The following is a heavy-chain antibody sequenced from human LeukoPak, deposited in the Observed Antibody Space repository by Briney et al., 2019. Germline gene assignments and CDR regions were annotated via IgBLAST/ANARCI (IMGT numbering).Heavy chain of an antibody. J-gene: IGHJ6*03. CDR3: AYLGGYCSSTSCRSYMDV. V-gene: IGHV4-39*01. D-gene: IGHD2-2*01. CDR2: IYYSGST. Sequence: SEALSLTCTVSGGSISSSSYYWGWIRQPPGKGLGWIGSIYYSGSTYYNPSLKSRVTISVDTSKTQFSLKLSSVIAADTAVYYCAYLGGYCSSTSCRSYMDVWGKGTTVTVSS. CDR1: GGSISSSSYY.